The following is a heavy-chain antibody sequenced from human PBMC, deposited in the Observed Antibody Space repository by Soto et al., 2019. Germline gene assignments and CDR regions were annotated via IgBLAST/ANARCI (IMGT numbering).Heavy chain of an antibody. CDR3: GIRVFYFLSCYYTGGNSYYYYYMDV. J-gene: IGHJ6*03. D-gene: IGHD3-3*01. CDR1: GGSISSYY. CDR2: IYYSGST. Sequence: SETLSLTCTVSGGSISSYYWSWIRQPPGKGLEWIGYIYYSGSTNYNPSLKSRVNISVDTSKNQFSLKLSSVTAADTAEYYCGIRVFYFLSCYYTGGNSYYYYYMDVWGKGTTVTVSS. V-gene: IGHV4-59*08.